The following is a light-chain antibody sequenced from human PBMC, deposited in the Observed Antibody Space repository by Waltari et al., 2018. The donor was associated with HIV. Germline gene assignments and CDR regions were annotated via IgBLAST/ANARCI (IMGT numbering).Light chain of an antibody. CDR2: SNN. CDR1: YSNIGTAV. CDR3: AAWDDSLNALL. V-gene: IGLV1-44*01. J-gene: IGLJ2*01. Sequence: QSVLTQPPSASGHPGQRVTIACSGSYSNIGTAVVNWYQQLPGTDPKLLIYSNNHRPSGVPHLFSCSKSGTSASLAISGLQSEDEAAYYCAAWDDSLNALLFGGGTKLTVL.